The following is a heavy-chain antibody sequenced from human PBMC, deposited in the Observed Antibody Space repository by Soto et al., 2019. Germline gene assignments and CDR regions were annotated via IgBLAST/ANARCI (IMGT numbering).Heavy chain of an antibody. CDR1: GFTFRNYG. CDR3: AKGMYYYDSSGYRLFDY. V-gene: IGHV3-23*01. J-gene: IGHJ4*02. Sequence: PGGSLRLSCAASGFTFRNYGMNWVRQAPGKGLEWVSGISVSGGSTYYADSVKGRFTVSRDNSKNTVFLQMNSLRAEDTAVYFCAKGMYYYDSSGYRLFDYWGQGTLVTVSS. D-gene: IGHD3-22*01. CDR2: ISVSGGST.